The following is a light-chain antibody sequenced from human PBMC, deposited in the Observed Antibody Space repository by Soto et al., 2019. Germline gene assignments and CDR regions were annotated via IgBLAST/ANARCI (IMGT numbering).Light chain of an antibody. CDR1: QGISSA. CDR2: SAS. CDR3: QQFNSYPHT. J-gene: IGKJ5*01. V-gene: IGKV1-13*02. Sequence: AIQLTQSPSSLSASVGDRVTITCRASQGISSALAWFQQKPGKAPKLLIYSASSLESGVPSRFSGSGSGTESSHTISSLQPEDFATYFCQQFNSYPHTFGQGTRLVIK.